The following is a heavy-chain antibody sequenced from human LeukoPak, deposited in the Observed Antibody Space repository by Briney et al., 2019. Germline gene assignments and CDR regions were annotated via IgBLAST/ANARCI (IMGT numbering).Heavy chain of an antibody. CDR3: ARSPVYDSSGYYYYGMDV. Sequence: ASVKVSCTASGYTFTSYAMHWVRQAPGQRLEWMGWIDAGNGNTKYSQKFQGRVTITRDTSASTAYMELSSLRSEDTAVYYCARSPVYDSSGYYYYGMDVWGQGTTATVSS. V-gene: IGHV1-3*01. D-gene: IGHD3-22*01. CDR2: IDAGNGNT. CDR1: GYTFTSYA. J-gene: IGHJ6*02.